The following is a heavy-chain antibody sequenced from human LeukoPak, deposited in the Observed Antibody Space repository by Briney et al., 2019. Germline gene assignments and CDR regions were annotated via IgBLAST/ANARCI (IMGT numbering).Heavy chain of an antibody. CDR2: VSTSGSTI. CDR3: ARDRDWGCSYCSY. D-gene: IGHD7-27*01. J-gene: IGHJ4*02. Sequence: PGGSLRLSCAASGFTFSTYEMNWVRQAPGRGLEWVSYVSTSGSTIFYADSVKGRFTISRDNAKNSLYLQMNSLRAEDTAVYYCARDRDWGCSYCSYWGQGTLVTVSS. V-gene: IGHV3-48*03. CDR1: GFTFSTYE.